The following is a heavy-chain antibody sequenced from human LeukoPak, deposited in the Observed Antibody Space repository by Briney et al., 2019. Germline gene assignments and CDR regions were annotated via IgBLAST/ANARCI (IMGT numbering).Heavy chain of an antibody. V-gene: IGHV3-30*04. Sequence: GGSLRLSCAASGFTFSSYAIHWVRQAPGKGLEGVAVISYDGSNKYYADSVKGRFTISRDNSKNTVYLQMNSLRAEDTAVYYCAREVGSGSYYLPLDYWGQGTLVTVSS. CDR1: GFTFSSYA. CDR3: AREVGSGSYYLPLDY. CDR2: ISYDGSNK. J-gene: IGHJ4*02. D-gene: IGHD3-10*01.